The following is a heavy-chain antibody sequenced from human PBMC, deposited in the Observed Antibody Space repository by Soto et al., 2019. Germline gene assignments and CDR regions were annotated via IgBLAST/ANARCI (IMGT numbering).Heavy chain of an antibody. V-gene: IGHV5-51*01. CDR2: IYPDDSET. D-gene: IGHD6-19*01. Sequence: PGESLKISCSTSGYNFRTFWIGWLRQMPGKGLEWMGLIYPDDSETKYSPSFEGQVTMSSDSYISTTYLQWSSLQASDTAIYYCAREAPHPAGWEFDYWGQGTLVTVSS. CDR3: AREAPHPAGWEFDY. J-gene: IGHJ4*02. CDR1: GYNFRTFW.